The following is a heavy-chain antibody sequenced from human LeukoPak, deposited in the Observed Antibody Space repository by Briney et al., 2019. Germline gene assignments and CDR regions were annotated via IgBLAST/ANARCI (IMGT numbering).Heavy chain of an antibody. V-gene: IGHV3-7*01. CDR3: ARSRGDF. Sequence: GSLRLSCAASGFTFSSYWMTWVRQAPGKGLEWVANLKQDGSEKYYVDSVKGRFTISRDNAKNSLYLQMNSLRADDTALYYCARSRGDFWGQGTLVTVSS. CDR1: GFTFSSYW. J-gene: IGHJ4*02. CDR2: LKQDGSEK.